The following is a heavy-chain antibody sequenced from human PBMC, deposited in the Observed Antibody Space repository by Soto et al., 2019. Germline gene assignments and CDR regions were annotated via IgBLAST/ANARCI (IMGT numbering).Heavy chain of an antibody. V-gene: IGHV3-73*02. CDR3: SRDDADWLFN. Sequence: EVQLVESGGGVVQPGGSLKLSCAASGFTFSGSAMQWVRQASGEGREWLGRIGSRGDSYATAYAASVKDRFTISRDDSKNTAFLQMNNLKTEDTAVYYCSRDDADWLFNWGQGALVTVSS. CDR1: GFTFSGSA. D-gene: IGHD4-17*01. J-gene: IGHJ4*02. CDR2: IGSRGDSYAT.